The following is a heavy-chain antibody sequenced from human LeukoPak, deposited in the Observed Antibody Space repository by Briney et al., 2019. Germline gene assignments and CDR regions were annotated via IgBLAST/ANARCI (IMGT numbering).Heavy chain of an antibody. CDR2: IYYSGRA. CDR3: VRQKQHCDGGSCFPPDC. D-gene: IGHD2-15*01. J-gene: IGHJ4*02. Sequence: PSETLSLTCTVSGASISSTSDYWGWIRQPPGKGLEWIGTIYYSGRAYHNPSLRSRLTISVDTPKNQFSLKLNSVTATDTAIYYCVRQKQHCDGGSCFPPDCWGQGTLVTVSS. CDR1: GASISSTSDY. V-gene: IGHV4-39*01.